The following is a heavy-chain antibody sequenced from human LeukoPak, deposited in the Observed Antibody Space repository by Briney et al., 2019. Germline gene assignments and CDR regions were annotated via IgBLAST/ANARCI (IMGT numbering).Heavy chain of an antibody. V-gene: IGHV1-18*01. CDR1: GYTFTNHG. Sequence: GASVKVSCKASGYTFTNHGIRWVRQAPGQGLEWTGWISTYNGNTNYAQKLQGRLTMTTDTSTSTAYMDLRSLRSDDTAVYYCARSGGWAYGDYDGFIAFDIWGQGTMVTVSS. CDR2: ISTYNGNT. CDR3: ARSGGWAYGDYDGFIAFDI. D-gene: IGHD4-17*01. J-gene: IGHJ3*02.